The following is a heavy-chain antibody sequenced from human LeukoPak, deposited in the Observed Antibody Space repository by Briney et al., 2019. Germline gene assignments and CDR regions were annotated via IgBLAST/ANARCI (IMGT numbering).Heavy chain of an antibody. CDR3: ARQRMTTVTTLRFDS. V-gene: IGHV2-70*11. D-gene: IGHD4-17*01. CDR2: IDWDDDK. J-gene: IGHJ4*02. Sequence: ESAPTLVNPTQTLRLTCTVSGFSLSTSGMCVSWIRQPPGKALEWLARIDWDDDKYYSTSLKTRLTISKDTSKNQVVLTMTNMDPVDTATYYCARQRMTTVTTLRFDSWGQGILVTVSS. CDR1: GFSLSTSGMC.